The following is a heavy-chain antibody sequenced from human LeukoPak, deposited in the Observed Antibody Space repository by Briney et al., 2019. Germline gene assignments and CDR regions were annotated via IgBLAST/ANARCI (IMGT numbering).Heavy chain of an antibody. CDR1: GFTFSSYS. J-gene: IGHJ4*02. D-gene: IGHD1-26*01. CDR3: ARRRELTGDY. CDR2: ISSSSSYI. V-gene: IGHV3-21*01. Sequence: GGSLRLSCAASGFTFSSYSMNWVRQAPGKGLEWVSSISSSSSYIYYADSVKGRFTISRDNAKNSLYLQMDSLRAEHTAVYYCARRRELTGDYWGQGTLVTVSS.